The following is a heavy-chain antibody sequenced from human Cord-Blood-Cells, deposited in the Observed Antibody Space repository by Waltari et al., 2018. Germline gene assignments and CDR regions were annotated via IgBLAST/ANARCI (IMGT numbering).Heavy chain of an antibody. CDR1: GGSFSGYY. CDR2: INHSGST. CDR3: ARLIRFLESGGYYYYYMDV. D-gene: IGHD3-3*01. V-gene: IGHV4-34*01. Sequence: QVQLQQWGAGLLKPSETLSLTCAVYGGSFSGYYWSWIRQPPGKGLEWIGEINHSGSTNYNPSIKAGVTISVDTSKNQFSLKLSSVTAADTAVYYCARLIRFLESGGYYYYYMDVWGKGTTVTVSS. J-gene: IGHJ6*03.